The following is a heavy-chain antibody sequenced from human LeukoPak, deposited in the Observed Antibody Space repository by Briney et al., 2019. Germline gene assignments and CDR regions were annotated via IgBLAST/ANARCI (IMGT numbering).Heavy chain of an antibody. D-gene: IGHD1-14*01. CDR3: ARGYKPPDFDY. CDR1: GYSFSSYG. J-gene: IGHJ4*02. Sequence: GASVKVSCKASGYSFSSYGITWVRQAPGQGLEGMGWISDYNGNTNYAQNLQGRVTMTTDTSTSTAYMELRTLTSDDTAVYYCARGYKPPDFDYWGQGTLVTVSS. V-gene: IGHV1-18*01. CDR2: ISDYNGNT.